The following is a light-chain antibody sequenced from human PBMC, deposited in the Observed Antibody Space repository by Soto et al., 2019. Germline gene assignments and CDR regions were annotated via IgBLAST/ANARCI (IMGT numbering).Light chain of an antibody. CDR3: AAWDDSLIGVV. V-gene: IGLV1-44*01. Sequence: QSVLTQPPSASGTPGQRVTISCSGSSSNIGRNNVSWYQQLPGTAPKLLIFNSYQRPSGVPDRFSGSKSGTSASLAISGLQSGDETDYCCAAWDDSLIGVVFGGGTKLTVL. J-gene: IGLJ2*01. CDR1: SSNIGRNN. CDR2: NSY.